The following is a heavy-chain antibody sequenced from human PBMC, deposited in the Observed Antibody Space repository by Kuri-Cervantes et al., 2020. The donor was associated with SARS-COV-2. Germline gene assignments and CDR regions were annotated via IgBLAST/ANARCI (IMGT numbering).Heavy chain of an antibody. CDR1: GGSISTYY. J-gene: IGHJ4*02. V-gene: IGHV4-59*01. Sequence: ESLKISCTVSGGSISTYYWSWNRQPPGKGLEWIGYLYYSGSTNYNPSLKSRVTISLDTSKNQFSLKLSSVTAADTAVYYCATGSYYVAYDYWGQGTLVTVSS. CDR2: LYYSGST. D-gene: IGHD1-26*01. CDR3: ATGSYYVAYDY.